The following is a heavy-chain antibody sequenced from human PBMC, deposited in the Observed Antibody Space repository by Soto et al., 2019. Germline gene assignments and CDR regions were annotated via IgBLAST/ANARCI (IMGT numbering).Heavy chain of an antibody. V-gene: IGHV3-23*01. CDR1: GYTFSSYA. CDR3: AKDGGFYYFYGMDV. J-gene: IGHJ6*02. D-gene: IGHD3-16*01. CDR2: ISGSGDGT. Sequence: VGSLRLSCAASGYTFSSYAMSWLRQAPGKGLEWVSAISGSGDGTYYAGSVKGRFTISRDNSKNTLYLQMNSLRAEDTAVYYCAKDGGFYYFYGMDVWGQGTTVTVSS.